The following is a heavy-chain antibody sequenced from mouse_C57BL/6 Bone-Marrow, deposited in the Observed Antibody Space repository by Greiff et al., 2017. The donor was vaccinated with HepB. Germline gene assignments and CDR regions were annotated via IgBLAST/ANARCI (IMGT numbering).Heavy chain of an antibody. J-gene: IGHJ1*03. V-gene: IGHV1-9*01. CDR3: ARRVYYGSSYGWYFDV. CDR1: GYTFTGYW. D-gene: IGHD1-1*01. Sequence: VKLMESGAELMKPGASVKLSCKATGYTFTGYWIEWVKQRPGHGLEWIGEILPGSGSTNYNEKFKGKATFTADTSSNTAYMQLSSLTTEDSAIYYCARRVYYGSSYGWYFDVWGTGTTVTVSS. CDR2: ILPGSGST.